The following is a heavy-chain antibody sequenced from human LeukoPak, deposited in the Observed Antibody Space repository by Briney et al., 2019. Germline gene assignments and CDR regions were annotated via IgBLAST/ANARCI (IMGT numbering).Heavy chain of an antibody. Sequence: PSETLSLTCAVYGGSFSGYYWSWIRQPPGKGLEWIGEINHSGSTNYNPSLKSRVTISVDTSKNQFSLKLSSVTAADTAVYYYARTPSYYFDSSGYPPRFDYWGQGTLVTVSS. D-gene: IGHD3-22*01. CDR3: ARTPSYYFDSSGYPPRFDY. J-gene: IGHJ4*02. CDR2: INHSGST. V-gene: IGHV4-34*01. CDR1: GGSFSGYY.